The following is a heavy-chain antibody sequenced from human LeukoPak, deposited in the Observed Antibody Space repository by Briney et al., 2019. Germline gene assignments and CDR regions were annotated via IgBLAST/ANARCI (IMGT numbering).Heavy chain of an antibody. J-gene: IGHJ4*02. CDR1: GYTFTSYG. CDR3: ARDRSSSWWGVSDY. D-gene: IGHD6-13*01. Sequence: ASVKVSCKASGYTFTSYGISWVRQAPGQGLEWMGWISAYNGNTNYAQKLQGRVTMTTDTSTSTAYMELRSLGSDDTAVYYCARDRSSSWWGVSDYWGQGTLVTVSS. V-gene: IGHV1-18*01. CDR2: ISAYNGNT.